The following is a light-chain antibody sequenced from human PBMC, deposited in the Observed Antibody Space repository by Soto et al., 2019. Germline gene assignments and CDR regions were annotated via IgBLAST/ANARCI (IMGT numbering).Light chain of an antibody. V-gene: IGKV1-8*01. J-gene: IGKJ5*01. CDR2: TAS. CDR1: QGISSY. CDR3: KQRNSCPIT. Sequence: AIRMTQSPSSFSASTGDRVTITCRASQGISSYLAWYQQKPGKAPNLLIHTASTLQSGVQSRFSGSGSGTEFTLTIRSLQPEDFATYYCKQRNSCPITFGQGTRLEIK.